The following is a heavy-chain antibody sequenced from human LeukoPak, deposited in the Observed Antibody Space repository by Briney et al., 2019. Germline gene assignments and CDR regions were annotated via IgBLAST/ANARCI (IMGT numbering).Heavy chain of an antibody. V-gene: IGHV3-48*02. Sequence: GGSLRLSCAASGFTFSSYSMNWVRQAPGKGLEWVSYISSSSGTIYYADSVKGRFTISRDNAKNSLYLQMNSLRDEDTAVYYCAREYYDFWSGYYLPYYWGQGTLVTVSS. J-gene: IGHJ4*02. CDR2: ISSSSGTI. CDR3: AREYYDFWSGYYLPYY. CDR1: GFTFSSYS. D-gene: IGHD3-3*01.